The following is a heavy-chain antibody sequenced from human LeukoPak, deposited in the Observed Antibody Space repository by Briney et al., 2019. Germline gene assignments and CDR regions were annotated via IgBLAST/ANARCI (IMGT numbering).Heavy chain of an antibody. CDR1: GDSVSSYY. CDR2: IYVSGSL. CDR3: ARAPGSAYNAYYFDY. D-gene: IGHD1-1*01. J-gene: IGHJ4*02. V-gene: IGHV4-4*07. Sequence: PSETLSLTCTVSGDSVSSYYWSWIRQPAGKGLEWIGRIYVSGSLNYNPSLKSRVTMSIDTSKNQFSLKLSSVTAADTAVYYCARAPGSAYNAYYFDYWGQGTLVTVSS.